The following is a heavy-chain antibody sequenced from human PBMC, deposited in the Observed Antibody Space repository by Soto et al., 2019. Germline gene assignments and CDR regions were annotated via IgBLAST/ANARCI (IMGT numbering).Heavy chain of an antibody. V-gene: IGHV1-18*01. CDR1: GYTFTSYG. Sequence: ASVKVSCKASGYTFTSYGISWVRQAPGQGLEWMGWISAYNGNTNYAQKLQGRVTMTTDTSTSTAYMELRSLRSDDTAVYYCARDTGLVVVAATADFDYWGQGTLVTVSS. CDR2: ISAYNGNT. CDR3: ARDTGLVVVAATADFDY. D-gene: IGHD2-15*01. J-gene: IGHJ4*02.